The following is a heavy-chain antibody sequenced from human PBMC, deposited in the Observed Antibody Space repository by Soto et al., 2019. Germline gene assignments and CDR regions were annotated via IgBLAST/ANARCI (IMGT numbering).Heavy chain of an antibody. CDR3: AREKDFWSGYPSDWYYYGMDV. CDR1: GGSISSSSYY. V-gene: IGHV4-39*02. J-gene: IGHJ6*02. CDR2: IYYSGST. Sequence: SETLSLTCTVSGGSISSSSYYRGWIRQPPGKGLEWIGSIYYSGSTYYNPSLKSRVTISVDTSKNQFSLKLSSVTAADTAVYYCAREKDFWSGYPSDWYYYGMDVCGRGTTVTVSS. D-gene: IGHD3-3*01.